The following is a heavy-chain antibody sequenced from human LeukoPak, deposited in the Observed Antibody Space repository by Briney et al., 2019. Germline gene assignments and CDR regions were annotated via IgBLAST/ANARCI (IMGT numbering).Heavy chain of an antibody. CDR1: GGSISSYY. Sequence: PSETLSLTCTVSGGSISSYYWSWIRQPPGKGLEWIGYIYYSGSTYYNPSLKSRVTISVDTSKNQFSLKLSSVTAADTAVYYCARRGSGWSYYYYYYMDVWGKGTTVTISS. V-gene: IGHV4-59*08. CDR2: IYYSGST. J-gene: IGHJ6*03. CDR3: ARRGSGWSYYYYYYMDV. D-gene: IGHD6-19*01.